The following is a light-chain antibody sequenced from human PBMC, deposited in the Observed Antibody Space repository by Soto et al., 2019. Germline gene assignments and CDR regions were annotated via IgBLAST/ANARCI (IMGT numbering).Light chain of an antibody. V-gene: IGLV2-14*03. CDR3: VSYTSSTTDV. CDR1: SSDVGGSNF. CDR2: DVA. J-gene: IGLJ1*01. Sequence: QSVLTQPASVSDSPGQSITISSTGTSSDVGGSNFVSWYQQHPGKPPKLIIYDVANRPSRVSNRFSGSKSGSTASLIISRLQTEDEADYYCVSYTSSTTDVFGTGTKVTVL.